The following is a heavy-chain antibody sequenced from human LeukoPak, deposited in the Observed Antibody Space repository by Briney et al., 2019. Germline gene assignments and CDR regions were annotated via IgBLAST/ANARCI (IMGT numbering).Heavy chain of an antibody. J-gene: IGHJ4*02. CDR1: GFTFSSYA. Sequence: GGSLRLSCAASGFTFSSYAMCWSRQAPGKGQELVSAISGSGGSTSYADSVKGRFTISRDNSKNKLYLQMNSLRAEDTAVYYCAKFGSVDILTEFDYWGQGTLVTVSS. CDR2: ISGSGGST. D-gene: IGHD2-15*01. V-gene: IGHV3-23*01. CDR3: AKFGSVDILTEFDY.